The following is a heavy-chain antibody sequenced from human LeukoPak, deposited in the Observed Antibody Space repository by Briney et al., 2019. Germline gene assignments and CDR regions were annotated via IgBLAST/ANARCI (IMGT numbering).Heavy chain of an antibody. D-gene: IGHD3-9*01. CDR2: INHSGST. CDR3: ARSYYDILTGYPFDY. V-gene: IGHV4-34*01. CDR1: GGTFSGYY. J-gene: IGHJ4*02. Sequence: PAETLSLTCAVYGGTFSGYYWSWIRQPPGKGREWMGEINHSGSTNYNPSLKMRGTISVDTAKNQFSLQLSSVTAADTAVYYCARSYYDILTGYPFDYWGQGTLVTVSS.